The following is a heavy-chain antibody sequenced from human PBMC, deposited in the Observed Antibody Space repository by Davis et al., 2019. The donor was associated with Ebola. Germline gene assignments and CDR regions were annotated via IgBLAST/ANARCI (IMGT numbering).Heavy chain of an antibody. V-gene: IGHV3-21*01. CDR2: ISSSSSYI. Sequence: PGGSLRLSCAASGFTFSSYSMNWVRQAPGKGLEWVSSISSSSSYIYYADSVKGRFPISRDNAKNSLYLQMNSLRAEDTAVYYCARDIGTVTTFWFDPWGQGTLVTVSS. D-gene: IGHD4-17*01. CDR1: GFTFSSYS. CDR3: ARDIGTVTTFWFDP. J-gene: IGHJ5*02.